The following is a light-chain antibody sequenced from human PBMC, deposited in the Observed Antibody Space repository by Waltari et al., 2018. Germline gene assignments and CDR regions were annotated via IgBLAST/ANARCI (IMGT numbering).Light chain of an antibody. Sequence: DVVLTQSPLSLPVTLGQPASISCTSSQGLVRHDGNTFLKWLQQRPGQSPRRLIYKISHRDSGVTDRFSGSGSGTDFTLKISRVEAEDVGVYYCMQHSFWPLTFGGGTKVEIK. CDR3: MQHSFWPLT. J-gene: IGKJ4*01. CDR1: QGLVRHDGNTF. CDR2: KIS. V-gene: IGKV2-30*02.